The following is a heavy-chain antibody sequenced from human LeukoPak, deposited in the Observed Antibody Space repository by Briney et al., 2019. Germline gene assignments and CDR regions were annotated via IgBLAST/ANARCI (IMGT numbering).Heavy chain of an antibody. J-gene: IGHJ6*02. V-gene: IGHV4-34*01. D-gene: IGHD6-13*01. CDR1: GGPFSGYY. Sequence: PSETLSLTCAVYGGPFSGYYWSWIRQPPGKGLEWIGEINHSGSTNYNPSLKSRVTISVDTSKNQFSLKLSSVTAADTAVYYCARGSQQLVPEDYYYGMDVWGQGTTVTVSS. CDR2: INHSGST. CDR3: ARGSQQLVPEDYYYGMDV.